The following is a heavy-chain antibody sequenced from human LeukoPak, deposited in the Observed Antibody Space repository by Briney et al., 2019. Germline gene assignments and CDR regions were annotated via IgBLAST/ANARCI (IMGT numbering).Heavy chain of an antibody. CDR1: GYTFTGYY. V-gene: IGHV1-2*02. Sequence: GASVKVSCKASGYTFTGYYMHWVRQAPGQGLEWMGWINPNSGGTNYAQKFQGRVTMTRDTSISTAYMELSRLRSDDTAVYYCARDVHHMITFGGVIPSQEDAFDIWGQGTMVTVSS. J-gene: IGHJ3*02. D-gene: IGHD3-16*02. CDR2: INPNSGGT. CDR3: ARDVHHMITFGGVIPSQEDAFDI.